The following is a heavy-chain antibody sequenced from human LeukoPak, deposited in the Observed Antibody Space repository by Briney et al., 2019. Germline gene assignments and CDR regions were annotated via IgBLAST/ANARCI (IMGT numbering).Heavy chain of an antibody. CDR1: GGSFSGYY. CDR2: INHSGST. D-gene: IGHD3-10*01. CDR3: ARGFHGWLRGSHHLDY. J-gene: IGHJ4*02. V-gene: IGHV4-34*01. Sequence: SETLSLTCAVYGGSFSGYYWSWIRQPPGKGLEWIGEINHSGSTNYNPSLKSRVTISVDTSKNQFSLKLSSVTAADTAVYYCARGFHGWLRGSHHLDYWGQGTLVTVSS.